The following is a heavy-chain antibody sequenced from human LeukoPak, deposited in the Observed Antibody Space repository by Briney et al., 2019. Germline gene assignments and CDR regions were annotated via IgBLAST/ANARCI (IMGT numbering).Heavy chain of an antibody. CDR2: IDPSDSYT. V-gene: IGHV5-10-1*01. Sequence: GEPLRISCKGSGYSFTSYWISWVRQMPGKGLEWMGRIDPSDSYTNYSPSSQGHVTISADKSISTAYLQWSSLKASDTAMYYCARLNGYAPPTAPLDYWGQGTLVTVSS. D-gene: IGHD5-12*01. CDR1: GYSFTSYW. J-gene: IGHJ4*02. CDR3: ARLNGYAPPTAPLDY.